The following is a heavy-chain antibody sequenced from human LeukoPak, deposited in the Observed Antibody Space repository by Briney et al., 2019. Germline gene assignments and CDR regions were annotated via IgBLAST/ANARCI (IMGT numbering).Heavy chain of an antibody. CDR3: ARDAAGGSGSYYGY. Sequence: GGSLRLSCAASGFTFSSYAMSWVRQAPGQGLEWMGRIIPILGIANYAQKFQGRVTITADKSTSTAYMELSSLRSEDTAVYYCARDAAGGSGSYYGYWGQGTLVTVSS. CDR2: IIPILGIA. CDR1: GFTFSSYA. J-gene: IGHJ4*02. D-gene: IGHD3-10*01. V-gene: IGHV1-69*04.